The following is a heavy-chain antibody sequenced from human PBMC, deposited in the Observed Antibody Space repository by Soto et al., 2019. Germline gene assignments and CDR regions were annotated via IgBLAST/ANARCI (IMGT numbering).Heavy chain of an antibody. J-gene: IGHJ4*02. Sequence: SETLSLTCAVYGGSFSGYYWSWIRQPPGKGLEWIGEINHSGSTNYNPSLKSRVTISVDTSKNQFSLKLSSVTAADTAVYYCARGSITGTTAFDYWGQGTLVTVS. V-gene: IGHV4-34*01. CDR1: GGSFSGYY. CDR2: INHSGST. D-gene: IGHD1-7*01. CDR3: ARGSITGTTAFDY.